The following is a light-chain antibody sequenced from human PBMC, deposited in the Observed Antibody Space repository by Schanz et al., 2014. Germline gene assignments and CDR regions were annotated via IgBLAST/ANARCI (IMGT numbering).Light chain of an antibody. V-gene: IGKV3-11*01. CDR3: QQRSNWLWT. J-gene: IGKJ1*01. CDR2: DAS. Sequence: EIVLTQSPATLSLSPGERDTLSCRASQSVSSYLAWYQQKPGQAPRLLIYDASNRATGIPARFSGSGSGTDFTLTISSLEPEDFAVYYCQQRSNWLWTVGQGTKVEIK. CDR1: QSVSSY.